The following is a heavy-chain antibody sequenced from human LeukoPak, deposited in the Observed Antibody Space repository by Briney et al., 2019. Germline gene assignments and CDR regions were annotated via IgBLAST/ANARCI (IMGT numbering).Heavy chain of an antibody. Sequence: SETLSLTCTVSGGSISSYYWSWIRQPPGKGLEWNGYIYYSGSTNYNPSLKSRVTISVDTSKNQFSLKLSSVTAADTAVYYCARNSNLRYFDWAHPYYFDYWGQGTLVTVSS. CDR2: IYYSGST. CDR1: GGSISSYY. J-gene: IGHJ4*02. V-gene: IGHV4-59*01. CDR3: ARNSNLRYFDWAHPYYFDY. D-gene: IGHD3-9*01.